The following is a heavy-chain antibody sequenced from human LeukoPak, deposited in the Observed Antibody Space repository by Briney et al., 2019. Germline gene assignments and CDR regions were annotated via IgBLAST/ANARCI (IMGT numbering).Heavy chain of an antibody. J-gene: IGHJ2*01. CDR3: ARVGDHYHWYLDL. D-gene: IGHD3-10*01. CDR1: GFSVSIKY. V-gene: IGHV3-53*01. CDR2: IYSGADT. Sequence: GGSLTLSCAASGFSVSIKYMNWVRQAPGKGLEWVSIIYSGADTYHADSVKGRFTISRDTSTNTLFLHMNNVRVEDTAVYYCARVGDHYHWYLDLWGRGTLV.